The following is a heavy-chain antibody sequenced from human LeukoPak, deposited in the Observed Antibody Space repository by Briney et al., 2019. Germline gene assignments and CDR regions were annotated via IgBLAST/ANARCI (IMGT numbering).Heavy chain of an antibody. CDR3: ARDPAPSWLLSDY. CDR2: VSAYNGNT. D-gene: IGHD3-3*01. CDR1: GYTFTTYE. V-gene: IGHV1-18*01. Sequence: GASVKVSCKASGYTFTTYEINWVRQATGHGLEWMGWVSAYNGNTNYAQKLQGRVTMTTDTSTSTAYMELRSLRSDDTAVYYCARDPAPSWLLSDYWGQGTLVTVSS. J-gene: IGHJ4*02.